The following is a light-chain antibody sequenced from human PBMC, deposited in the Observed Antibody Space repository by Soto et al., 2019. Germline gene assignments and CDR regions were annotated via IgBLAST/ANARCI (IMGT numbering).Light chain of an antibody. CDR2: HAS. V-gene: IGKV3-15*01. CDR1: QSVSSN. CDR3: QQYTDWPLT. Sequence: EVVMTQSPATLSVSLGDRATLSCRASQSVSSNLAWYQQKPGQAPRLLIYHASTRATGIPARFSGSGSGTEFTLTISSLQSEDFAVYYCQQYTDWPLTFGGGTKVDIK. J-gene: IGKJ4*01.